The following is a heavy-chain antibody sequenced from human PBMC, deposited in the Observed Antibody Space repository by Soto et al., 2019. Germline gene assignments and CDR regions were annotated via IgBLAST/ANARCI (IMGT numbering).Heavy chain of an antibody. Sequence: GESLNISCNASGYSFTTYWIAWVRQMPGKGLEWMGIINPGDSDIRYSPSFQGQVTISADNSISTAYLQWSSLKASDTAMYYCARHEQFYYYYYGMDVWGQGTAVTVSS. J-gene: IGHJ6*02. CDR1: GYSFTTYW. CDR2: INPGDSDI. D-gene: IGHD4-4*01. CDR3: ARHEQFYYYYYGMDV. V-gene: IGHV5-51*01.